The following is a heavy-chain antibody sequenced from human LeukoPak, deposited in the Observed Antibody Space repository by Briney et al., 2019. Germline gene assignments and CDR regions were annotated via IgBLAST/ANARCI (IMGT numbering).Heavy chain of an antibody. D-gene: IGHD5-18*01. CDR3: ARDANTPTAYYHYGMDV. CDR1: GYTFTSYG. V-gene: IGHV1-18*01. J-gene: IGHJ6*02. Sequence: AAVKVSCKTSGYTFTSYGISWVRQAPGQGLEWMGWISTNNGDTNYAQKLHGRVTMTTDTSTSTAYMELRSLRSDDTAVYYCARDANTPTAYYHYGMDVWGQGTTFTVSS. CDR2: ISTNNGDT.